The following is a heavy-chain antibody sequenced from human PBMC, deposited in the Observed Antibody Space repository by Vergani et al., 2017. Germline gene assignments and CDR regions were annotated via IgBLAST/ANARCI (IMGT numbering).Heavy chain of an antibody. J-gene: IGHJ4*02. D-gene: IGHD3-22*01. CDR3: ARHIYYDSSGHDY. Sequence: QLQLQESGPGLVKHSETLSLTCTVSGGSISSRSYNWGWIRQPPGKGLEWIGSIYYSGITFYTPSLKRRVTISVDTTKNQFSLKRRTVAAADTAVYYCARHIYYDSSGHDYWGQGTLVTVSS. CDR2: IYYSGIT. V-gene: IGHV4-39*01. CDR1: GGSISSRSYN.